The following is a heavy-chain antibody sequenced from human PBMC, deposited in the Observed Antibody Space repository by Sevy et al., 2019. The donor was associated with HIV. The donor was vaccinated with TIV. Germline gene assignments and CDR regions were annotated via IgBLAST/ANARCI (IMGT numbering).Heavy chain of an antibody. CDR3: XXXXXXXXXXDAIDI. Sequence: GGSLRLSCAASGFTFSYYAMTWVRQAPGKGLEWVSAISGSGDTTYYAESVKGRFTISRDNSRGTLYLQINSLRAEDXXXXXXXXXXXXXXXXDAIDIWGQGTMVTVSS. CDR1: GFTFSYYA. CDR2: ISGSGDTT. J-gene: IGHJ3*02. V-gene: IGHV3-23*01.